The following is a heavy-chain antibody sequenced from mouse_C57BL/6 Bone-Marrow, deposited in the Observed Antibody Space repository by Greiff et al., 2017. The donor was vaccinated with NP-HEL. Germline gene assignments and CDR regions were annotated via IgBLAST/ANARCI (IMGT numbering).Heavy chain of an antibody. J-gene: IGHJ3*01. Sequence: VQLQQPGAELVRPGSSVKLSCKASGYTFTSYWMHWVKQRPIQGLEWIGNIDPSDSETHYNQKFTDKATLTVDKSSSTAYMQLSSLTSEDSAVYYCARSRVYYGSSSPFASWGQGTLVTVSA. CDR1: GYTFTSYW. V-gene: IGHV1-52*01. CDR2: IDPSDSET. D-gene: IGHD1-1*01. CDR3: ARSRVYYGSSSPFAS.